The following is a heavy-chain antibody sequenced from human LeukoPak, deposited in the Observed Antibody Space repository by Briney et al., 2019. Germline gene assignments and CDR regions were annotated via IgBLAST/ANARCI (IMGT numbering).Heavy chain of an antibody. CDR1: GYTFTGYY. CDR2: INPNSGDT. CDR3: ARDWRGYYYYLGV. J-gene: IGHJ6*03. Sequence: ASVKVSCKASGYTFTGYYMHWVRQAPGQGLEWMGWINPNSGDTNYAQKFEGRVTMTRDTSISTAYMDLSRLRSDDTAVYYCARDWRGYYYYLGVWGKGTTVTVSS. D-gene: IGHD3-10*01. V-gene: IGHV1-2*02.